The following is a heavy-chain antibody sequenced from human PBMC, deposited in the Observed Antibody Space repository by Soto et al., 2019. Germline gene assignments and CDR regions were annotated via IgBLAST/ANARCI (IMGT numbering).Heavy chain of an antibody. V-gene: IGHV4-34*01. J-gene: IGHJ6*02. D-gene: IGHD6-6*01. CDR1: GGSFSGYY. CDR3: ARGRVCIAARPGGVTRYYGMDV. Sequence: LSLTCAVYGGSFSGYYWSWIRQPPGKGLEWIGEINHSGSTNYNPSLNSRVTTSVDTSKNQFSLKLSSVTAADTAVYYCARGRVCIAARPGGVTRYYGMDVWGQGTTVTVSS. CDR2: INHSGST.